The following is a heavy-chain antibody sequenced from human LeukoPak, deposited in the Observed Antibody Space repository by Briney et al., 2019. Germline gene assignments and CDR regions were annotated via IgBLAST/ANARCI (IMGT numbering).Heavy chain of an antibody. V-gene: IGHV3-23*01. CDR3: TKGDSGYYQGGFDY. CDR1: GFTFSTYG. Sequence: GGSLRLSCAASGFTFSTYGMNWVCQAPGKGLEWVSTISGSGDNTYYADSVKGRFSISRDNSKNTVYLQMNSLRAEDTAVYYCTKGDSGYYQGGFDYWGQGTLVTVSS. J-gene: IGHJ4*02. D-gene: IGHD3-22*01. CDR2: ISGSGDNT.